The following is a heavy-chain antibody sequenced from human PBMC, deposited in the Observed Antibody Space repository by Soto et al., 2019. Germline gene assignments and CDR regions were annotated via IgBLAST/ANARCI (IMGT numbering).Heavy chain of an antibody. V-gene: IGHV4-31*03. CDR3: ARDSGSYIWFDP. J-gene: IGHJ5*02. D-gene: IGHD1-26*01. CDR2: IYYSGST. Sequence: PSETLSLTCTVSGGSISSGGYYWSWIRQHPGKGLEWIGYIYYSGSTYYNPSLKSRVTISVDTSKNQFSLKLSSVTAADTAVYYCARDSGSYIWFDPWGQGTLVTVSS. CDR1: GGSISSGGYY.